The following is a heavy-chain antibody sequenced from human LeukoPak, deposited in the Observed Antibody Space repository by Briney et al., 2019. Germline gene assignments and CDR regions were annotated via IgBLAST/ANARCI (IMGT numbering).Heavy chain of an antibody. J-gene: IGHJ5*02. CDR1: GGSISTTNYY. Sequence: PSETLSLTCTVPGGSISTTNYYWGWIRQPPGRDLEWIGSIYSSGNTYYNPSLEGRVTISVDTSKNQLSLKLTSATAADTSVYYCARHSGLRSPFDPWGQGTLVTVSS. CDR3: ARHSGLRSPFDP. CDR2: IYSSGNT. V-gene: IGHV4-39*01. D-gene: IGHD3-3*01.